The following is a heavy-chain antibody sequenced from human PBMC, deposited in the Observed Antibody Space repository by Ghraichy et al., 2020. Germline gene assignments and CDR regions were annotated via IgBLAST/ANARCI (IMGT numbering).Heavy chain of an antibody. D-gene: IGHD1-26*01. CDR1: GYTFTNYW. J-gene: IGHJ4*02. CDR2: IYPRDSDT. CDR3: ARESGSAVIDY. V-gene: IGHV5-51*01. Sequence: GESLNISCKASGYTFTNYWIGWVRQMPGKGLEWMGIIYPRDSDTRYSPSFQGQVTISADKSITTAYLQWGSLKASDTAMYYCARESGSAVIDYWGQGTLVTVSS.